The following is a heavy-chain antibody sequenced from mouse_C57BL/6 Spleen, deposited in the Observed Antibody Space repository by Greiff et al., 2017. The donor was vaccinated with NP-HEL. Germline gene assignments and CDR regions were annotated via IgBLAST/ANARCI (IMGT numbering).Heavy chain of an antibody. D-gene: IGHD1-1*01. CDR1: GYSITSGYY. Sequence: EVQLVESGPGLVKPSQSLSLTCSVTGYSITSGYYWNWIRQFPGNKLEWMGYISYDGSTNYNPSLKNPISLTRDTSKNQFFLKFNSVTTEDTATYYCARLHYGSSYNYDYWGQGTTLTVSS. CDR2: ISYDGST. J-gene: IGHJ2*01. V-gene: IGHV3-6*01. CDR3: ARLHYGSSYNYDY.